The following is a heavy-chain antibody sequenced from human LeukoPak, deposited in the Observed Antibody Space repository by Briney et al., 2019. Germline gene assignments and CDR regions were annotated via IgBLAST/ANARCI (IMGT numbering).Heavy chain of an antibody. CDR3: TRDLDLYNDAFDV. J-gene: IGHJ3*01. D-gene: IGHD1-14*01. Sequence: GGSLRLSCAASGFFFTTYSMNWVRQAPGKGLEWLSSIRSSSNEIYYADSVKGRFTISRDNAKNSVYLQINSLRAEDTAVYYCTRDLDLYNDAFDVWGQGTRVIVSS. CDR2: IRSSSNEI. V-gene: IGHV3-21*01. CDR1: GFFFTTYS.